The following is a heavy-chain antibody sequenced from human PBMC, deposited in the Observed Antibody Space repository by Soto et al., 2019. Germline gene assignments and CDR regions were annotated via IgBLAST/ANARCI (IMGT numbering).Heavy chain of an antibody. CDR1: GGSFSGYY. Sequence: QVQLQQSGAGLLKPSETLSLSCTVYGGSFSGYYWNWIRQSPGKGLEWIGKIKHGGSAIYNPSLKSRITISVDTSKNQFSLRLNSVTAADTAVYYCARAYDYGDPRDAFDTWGQGTMVTVSS. D-gene: IGHD4-17*01. CDR3: ARAYDYGDPRDAFDT. V-gene: IGHV4-34*01. J-gene: IGHJ3*02. CDR2: IKHGGSA.